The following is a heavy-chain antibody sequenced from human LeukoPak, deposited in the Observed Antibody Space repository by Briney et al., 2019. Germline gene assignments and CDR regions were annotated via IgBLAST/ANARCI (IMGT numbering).Heavy chain of an antibody. J-gene: IGHJ5*02. D-gene: IGHD2-2*01. CDR1: GGSISSSSYY. Sequence: PSETLSLTCTVSGGSISSSSYYWGWIRQPPGKGLEWIGSIYYSGSTYYNPSLKSRVTISVDTSKNQFSLKLSSVTAADTAVYYCARAEFCPPRSSTSCFNWFDPWGQGTLVTVSS. CDR2: IYYSGST. V-gene: IGHV4-39*07. CDR3: ARAEFCPPRSSTSCFNWFDP.